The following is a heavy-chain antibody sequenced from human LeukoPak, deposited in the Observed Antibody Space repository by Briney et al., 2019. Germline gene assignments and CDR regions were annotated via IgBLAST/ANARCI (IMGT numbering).Heavy chain of an antibody. D-gene: IGHD6-6*01. Sequence: GGSLRLSCAASGFTFSSYWMSWVRQAPGKGLEWVSYISSSGSTIYYADSVKGRFTISRDNAKNSLYLQMNSLRAEDTAVYYCARDKKGIAARPPGWFDPWGQGTLVTVSS. CDR1: GFTFSSYW. CDR2: ISSSGSTI. V-gene: IGHV3-48*04. J-gene: IGHJ5*02. CDR3: ARDKKGIAARPPGWFDP.